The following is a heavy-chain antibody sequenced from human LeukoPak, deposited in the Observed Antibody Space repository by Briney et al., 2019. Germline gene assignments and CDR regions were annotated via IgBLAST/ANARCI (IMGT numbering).Heavy chain of an antibody. CDR1: GGTFSSYA. CDR2: IIPIFGTA. D-gene: IGHD4-11*01. V-gene: IGHV1-69*05. Sequence: ASVKVSCKASGGTFSSYAISWVRQAPGQGLEWMGGIIPIFGTANYAQKFQGRVTITTDESTSTAYMELSSLRSEDTAVYYCARGRYDSNYGNYWGQGTLVTVSS. J-gene: IGHJ4*02. CDR3: ARGRYDSNYGNY.